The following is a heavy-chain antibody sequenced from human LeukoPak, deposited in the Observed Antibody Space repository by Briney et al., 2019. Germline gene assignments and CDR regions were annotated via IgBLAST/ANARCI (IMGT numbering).Heavy chain of an antibody. J-gene: IGHJ3*02. CDR3: ARRSSSGWLRSSAFDI. D-gene: IGHD5-12*01. V-gene: IGHV4-38-2*01. CDR1: GYSISSGYH. Sequence: SETLSLTCVVSGYSISSGYHWGWIRQPPGEGLEWIGSVYRSGSTYYNPSLKSRVTISVDTSKNQISLKVRSVTAADTAVYYCARRSSSGWLRSSAFDIWGQGTMVTVSS. CDR2: VYRSGST.